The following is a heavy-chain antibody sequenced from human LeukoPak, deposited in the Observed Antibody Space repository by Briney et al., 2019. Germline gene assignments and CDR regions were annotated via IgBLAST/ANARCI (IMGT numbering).Heavy chain of an antibody. J-gene: IGHJ4*02. V-gene: IGHV3-11*04. Sequence: GGSLRLSCAASGFTFSDYYMSWIRQVPGKGLEWVSYISSSGSTIYYADSVKGRFTISRDNAKNSLYLQMNSLRAEDTAVYYCARDLKDYYDSSGYYSFDYWGQGTLVTVSS. CDR3: ARDLKDYYDSSGYYSFDY. D-gene: IGHD3-22*01. CDR1: GFTFSDYY. CDR2: ISSSGSTI.